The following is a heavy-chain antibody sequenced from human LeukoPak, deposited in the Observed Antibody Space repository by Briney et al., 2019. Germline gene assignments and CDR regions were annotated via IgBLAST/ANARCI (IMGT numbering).Heavy chain of an antibody. Sequence: GGSLRLSCAASGFTVSSNYMSWVRQAPGKGLEWVSVIYSGGSTYYADSAKGRFTISRDNSKNTLYLQMNSLRAEDTAVYYCARDRRIVGATDAFDIWGQGTMVTVSS. J-gene: IGHJ3*02. CDR1: GFTVSSNY. CDR3: ARDRRIVGATDAFDI. V-gene: IGHV3-53*01. CDR2: IYSGGST. D-gene: IGHD1-26*01.